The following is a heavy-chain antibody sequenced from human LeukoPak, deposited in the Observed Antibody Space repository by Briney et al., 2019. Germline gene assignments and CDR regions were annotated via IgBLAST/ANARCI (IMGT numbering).Heavy chain of an antibody. CDR2: ISSSSSYI. CDR1: GFTFSSYS. V-gene: IGHV3-21*01. D-gene: IGHD2-2*01. CDR3: ARDVVPAAMISWAGWFDP. J-gene: IGHJ5*02. Sequence: GSLRLSCAASGFTFSSYSMNWVRQAPGKGLEWVSSISSSSSYIYYADSVKGRFTISRDNAKNSLYLQMNSLRAEDTAVYYCARDVVPAAMISWAGWFDPWGQGILVTVSS.